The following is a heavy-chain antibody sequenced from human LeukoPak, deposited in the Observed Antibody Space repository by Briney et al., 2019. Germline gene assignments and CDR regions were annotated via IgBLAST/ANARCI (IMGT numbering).Heavy chain of an antibody. CDR3: ARERSSGYNDALDI. CDR1: GDTFTRYN. CDR2: LKPSGGNT. Sequence: ASVKVSCKASGDTFTRYNMYWVRQAPGQGLEWMGQLKPSGGNTNYAKKVQGRVTMTRDMSTSIVYMELSSLRSEDTAVYYCARERSSGYNDALDIWGQGTMVTVSS. D-gene: IGHD3-22*01. V-gene: IGHV1-46*01. J-gene: IGHJ3*02.